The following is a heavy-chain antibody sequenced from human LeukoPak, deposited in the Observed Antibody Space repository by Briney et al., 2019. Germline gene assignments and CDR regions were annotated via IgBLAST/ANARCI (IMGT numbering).Heavy chain of an antibody. Sequence: GGSLRLSCVASGFPFSSYWMTWVRQAPGKGLEWVANIKQDGSKKSYVDSVKGRFTISRDNAKNSLYLQMNSLRAKDTAIYYCTRVGYIDEGIDYWGQGTLVTVSS. CDR2: IKQDGSKK. D-gene: IGHD5-24*01. CDR1: GFPFSSYW. CDR3: TRVGYIDEGIDY. J-gene: IGHJ4*02. V-gene: IGHV3-7*04.